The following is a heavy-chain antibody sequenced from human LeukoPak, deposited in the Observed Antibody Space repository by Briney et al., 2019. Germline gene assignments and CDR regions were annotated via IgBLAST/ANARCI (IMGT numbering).Heavy chain of an antibody. Sequence: GRSLRLSCAASGFTFSSYAVHWVRQAPGKGLEWVSAFSNSGETHYADSVKGRFTISRDNSKNTLYLQMNSLRADDTALYYCAKDLRLSVGTSPFDYWGQGTLVTVSS. D-gene: IGHD4-23*01. CDR3: AKDLRLSVGTSPFDY. V-gene: IGHV3-23*01. J-gene: IGHJ4*02. CDR2: FSNSGET. CDR1: GFTFSSYA.